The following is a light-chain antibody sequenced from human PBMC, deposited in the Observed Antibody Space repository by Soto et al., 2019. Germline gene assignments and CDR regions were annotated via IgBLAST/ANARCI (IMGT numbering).Light chain of an antibody. Sequence: EGVLTQSPGTLSLSPGERATLSCRASQSVSTNYLAWYQQKPGQSPKLLIFGSSDRATGIPDRFSGSGSETDFTLTISGLESEDFAVYYCQQYGSTPPYTFGQGSKLEIK. CDR1: QSVSTNY. CDR3: QQYGSTPPYT. J-gene: IGKJ2*01. CDR2: GSS. V-gene: IGKV3-20*01.